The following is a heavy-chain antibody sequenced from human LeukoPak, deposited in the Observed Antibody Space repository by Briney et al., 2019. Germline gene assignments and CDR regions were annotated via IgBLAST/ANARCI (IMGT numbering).Heavy chain of an antibody. D-gene: IGHD6-13*01. V-gene: IGHV4-30-2*01. CDR1: GGSISSGGYY. J-gene: IGHJ3*02. CDR2: IYHSGST. CDR3: ARAGIAAAGPGAFDI. Sequence: SETLSLTCTVSGGSISSGGYYWSWIRQPPGKGLEWIGYIYHSGSTYYNPSLKSRVTISVDRSKNQFSLKLSSVTAADTAVYYCARAGIAAAGPGAFDIWGQGTMVTVSS.